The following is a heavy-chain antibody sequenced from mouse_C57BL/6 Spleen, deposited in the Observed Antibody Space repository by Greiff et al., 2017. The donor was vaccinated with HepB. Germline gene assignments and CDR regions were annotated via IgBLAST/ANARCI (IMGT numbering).Heavy chain of an antibody. D-gene: IGHD4-1*01. CDR1: GYTFTSYW. CDR2: IDPSDSYT. J-gene: IGHJ2*01. V-gene: IGHV1-69*01. CDR3: ARIGTGNGY. Sequence: QVQLQQPGAELVMPGASVKLSCKASGYTFTSYWMHWVKQRPGQGLEWIGEIDPSDSYTNYNQKFKGKSTLTVDKSSSTAYMQLSSLTSEDSAVYYCARIGTGNGYRGQGTTLTVSS.